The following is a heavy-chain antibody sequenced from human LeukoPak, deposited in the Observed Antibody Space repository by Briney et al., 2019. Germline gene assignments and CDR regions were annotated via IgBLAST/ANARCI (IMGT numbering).Heavy chain of an antibody. J-gene: IGHJ6*02. CDR2: ISAYNGNT. Sequence: APVKVSCKASGYTFTSYGISWVRQAPGQGLEWMGWISAYNGNTNYAQKLQGRVTMTTDTSTSTAYMELRSLRSDDTAVYYCARESGSGKPYYYYGMDVWGQGTTVTVSS. CDR1: GYTFTSYG. D-gene: IGHD3-10*01. V-gene: IGHV1-18*01. CDR3: ARESGSGKPYYYYGMDV.